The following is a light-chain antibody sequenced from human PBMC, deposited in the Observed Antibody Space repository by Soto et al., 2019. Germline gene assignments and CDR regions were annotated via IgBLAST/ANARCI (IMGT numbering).Light chain of an antibody. CDR2: GES. CDR3: QQYTGPPTT. Sequence: IILPPSXDTLSLSPGERAPLSCRASQTVSSNYLAWCQQRPGQAPRLLIYGESTRAAGIPDRFSGSGSGKDFTITITRLETEDSEVYFCQQYTGPPTTCGQGTKLEIK. J-gene: IGKJ5*01. CDR1: QTVSSNY. V-gene: IGKV3-20*01.